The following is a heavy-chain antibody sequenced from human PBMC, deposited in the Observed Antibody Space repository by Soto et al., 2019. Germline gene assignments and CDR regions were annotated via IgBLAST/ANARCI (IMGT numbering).Heavy chain of an antibody. D-gene: IGHD3-10*01. V-gene: IGHV1-3*01. Sequence: GASVKVSCKASGYTFTSYAMHWVRQAAGQRLEWMGWINAGNGNTKYSQKFQGRVTITRDTSASTAYMELSSLRSEDTAVYYCARGYYYGSGSYSPFDYWGQGTLVTVSS. CDR2: INAGNGNT. J-gene: IGHJ4*02. CDR1: GYTFTSYA. CDR3: ARGYYYGSGSYSPFDY.